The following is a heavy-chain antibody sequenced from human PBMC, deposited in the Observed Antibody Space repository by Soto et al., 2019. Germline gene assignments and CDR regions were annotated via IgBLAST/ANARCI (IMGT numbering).Heavy chain of an antibody. CDR1: GGSISSSSYY. V-gene: IGHV4-39*01. Sequence: SETLSLTCTVSGGSISSSSYYWGWIRQPPGKGLEWIGSIYYSGSTYYNPSLKSRVTISVDTSKNQFSLKLSSVTAADTAVYYCARLDYDILTGYYRPDLYYYYMDVWGKGTTVTVSS. CDR3: ARLDYDILTGYYRPDLYYYYMDV. D-gene: IGHD3-9*01. J-gene: IGHJ6*03. CDR2: IYYSGST.